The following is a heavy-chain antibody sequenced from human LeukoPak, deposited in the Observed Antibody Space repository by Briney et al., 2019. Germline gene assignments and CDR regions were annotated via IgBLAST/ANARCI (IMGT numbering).Heavy chain of an antibody. CDR3: ASGTIVGARGADN. CDR2: ISGNSFHI. D-gene: IGHD1-26*01. Sequence: GGSLRLSCAASGFSFSDYSMTWVRQAPGRALEWVSSISGNSFHIFYADSVKGRFTISRDNAYKSLYLQLNSLRAEDTAVYYCASGTIVGARGADNWGQGTLVTVSS. V-gene: IGHV3-21*01. CDR1: GFSFSDYS. J-gene: IGHJ4*02.